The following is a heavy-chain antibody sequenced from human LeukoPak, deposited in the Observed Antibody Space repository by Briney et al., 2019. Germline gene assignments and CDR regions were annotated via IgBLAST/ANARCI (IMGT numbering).Heavy chain of an antibody. CDR1: GGSFSGYY. CDR2: INHSGST. D-gene: IGHD6-6*01. J-gene: IGHJ5*02. Sequence: SETLSLTCAVYGGSFSGYYWSWIRQPPGKGLEWIGEINHSGSTNYNPSLKSRVTISVDTSKNQFSLKLSSVTAADTAVYYCARDEYSSSSNWFDPWGQGPWSPSPQ. CDR3: ARDEYSSSSNWFDP. V-gene: IGHV4-34*01.